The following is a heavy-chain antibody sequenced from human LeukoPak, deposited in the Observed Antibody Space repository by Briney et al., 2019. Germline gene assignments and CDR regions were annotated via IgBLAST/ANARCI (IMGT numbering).Heavy chain of an antibody. Sequence: SETLSLTCAGSGYSISSGYYWGWIRQPPGKGLEWIGSIYHSGSTYYNPSLKSRVTISVDTSKNQFSLKLSSVTAADTAVYYCARQAPREGSNYWGQGTLVTVSS. V-gene: IGHV4-38-2*01. CDR3: ARQAPREGSNY. CDR2: IYHSGST. CDR1: GYSISSGYY. J-gene: IGHJ4*02.